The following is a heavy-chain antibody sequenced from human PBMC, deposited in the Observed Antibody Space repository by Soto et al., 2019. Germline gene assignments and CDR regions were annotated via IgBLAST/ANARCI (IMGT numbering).Heavy chain of an antibody. CDR1: GFTFSTYA. J-gene: IGHJ6*02. CDR2: ISYDGGNI. V-gene: IGHV3-30-3*01. D-gene: IGHD1-1*01. Sequence: QAQLVESGGGVVQPGRSLRLSCAASGFTFSTYAMHWVRQAPGKGLEWVAVISYDGGNIYYADSVKGRFTISRDNSKNTLYLQMDSLRPDDTAVYYCARSQMERRRYGMDVWGQGTTVTVSS. CDR3: ARSQMERRRYGMDV.